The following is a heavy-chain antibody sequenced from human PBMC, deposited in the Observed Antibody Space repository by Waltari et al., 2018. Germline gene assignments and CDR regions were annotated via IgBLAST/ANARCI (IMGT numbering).Heavy chain of an antibody. Sequence: QVQLVQSGAEVKKPGASVKVSCKASGYTFTGYYMHWVRQAPGQGLEWMGWINPNSGGTNYAQKFQGRVTMTRDTSISSAYMELNSLRAEDTAVYYCARMELWLGWFDPWGQGTLVTVSS. CDR2: INPNSGGT. J-gene: IGHJ5*02. V-gene: IGHV1-2*02. CDR3: ARMELWLGWFDP. D-gene: IGHD5-18*01. CDR1: GYTFTGYY.